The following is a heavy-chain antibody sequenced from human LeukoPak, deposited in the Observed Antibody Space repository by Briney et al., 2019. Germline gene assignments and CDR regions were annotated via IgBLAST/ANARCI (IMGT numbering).Heavy chain of an antibody. CDR1: GFTFSSYS. CDR2: ISSSSSYI. D-gene: IGHD3-10*01. Sequence: GGSLRLSCAASGFTFSSYSMNWVRQAPGKGLEWVSSISSSSSYIYYADSVKGRFTISRDNAKNSLYLQMNSLRAEDTAVYYCARVGGSGSLYYYYGMDVWGQGTTVTVSS. CDR3: ARVGGSGSLYYYYGMDV. J-gene: IGHJ6*02. V-gene: IGHV3-21*01.